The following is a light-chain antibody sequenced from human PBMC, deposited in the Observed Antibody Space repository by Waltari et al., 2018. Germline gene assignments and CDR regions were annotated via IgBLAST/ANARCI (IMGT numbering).Light chain of an antibody. CDR1: QSISTW. J-gene: IGKJ2*01. Sequence: DIQMTQSPSTLSVSVGDRVTITCRASQSISTWLAWYQQKPGKAPKVLIYKASTLQSGVPSRFSGSRSGTEFTLTISGLQPDDFATYYCQQYYNYYTFGQGTKLEVK. CDR2: KAS. CDR3: QQYYNYYT. V-gene: IGKV1-5*03.